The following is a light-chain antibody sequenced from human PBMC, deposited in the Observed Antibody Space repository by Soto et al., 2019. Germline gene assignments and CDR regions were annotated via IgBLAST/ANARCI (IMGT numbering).Light chain of an antibody. Sequence: QSVLTQPPSASGSAGQSVTISCTGTSTDVGGYNYVSWYQQHPGKAPKLMIYDVSKRPSGVPDRFSGSKSGNTASLTVSGLQAEDEADYYCSSYAGNNIHYVFGTGTKVTVL. CDR1: STDVGGYNY. J-gene: IGLJ1*01. CDR2: DVS. CDR3: SSYAGNNIHYV. V-gene: IGLV2-8*01.